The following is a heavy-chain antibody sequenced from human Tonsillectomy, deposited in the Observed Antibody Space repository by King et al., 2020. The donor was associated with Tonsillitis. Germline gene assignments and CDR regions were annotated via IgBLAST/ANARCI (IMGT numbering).Heavy chain of an antibody. CDR1: GFTFSGYA. J-gene: IGHJ4*02. V-gene: IGHV3-30-3*01. CDR3: ARDQSPGDSSGYLNY. Sequence: VQLVESGGGVVQPGRSLRLSCAASGFTFSGYAMHWVRQAPGKGLEWVTVISYDGSNKYYADSVTGRFTISRDYSKNTLYLQMNSLRAEDTAVYYCARDQSPGDSSGYLNYWGQGTLVTVSS. D-gene: IGHD3-22*01. CDR2: ISYDGSNK.